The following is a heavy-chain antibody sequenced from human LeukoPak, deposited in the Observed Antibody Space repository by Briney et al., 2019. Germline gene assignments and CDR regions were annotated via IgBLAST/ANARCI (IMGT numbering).Heavy chain of an antibody. CDR1: GYTFTSNY. D-gene: IGHD3-3*01. Sequence: PQASVKVSCTASGYTFTSNYIHWVRQAPGQGLEWMGMIYPRDGSTSYAQKFQGRVTVTRDTSTSTVHMELSGLRSEDTAVYYCAKDFPLNPYYDFWSGYSTSYYYYGMDVWAKGPRSPSP. V-gene: IGHV1-46*01. CDR3: AKDFPLNPYYDFWSGYSTSYYYYGMDV. CDR2: IYPRDGST. J-gene: IGHJ6*02.